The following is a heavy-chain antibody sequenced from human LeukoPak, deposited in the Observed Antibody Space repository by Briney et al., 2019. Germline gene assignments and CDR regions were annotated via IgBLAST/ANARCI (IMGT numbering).Heavy chain of an antibody. CDR1: GFTFSSYW. V-gene: IGHV3-7*02. Sequence: PGGSLRLSCAASGFTFSSYWMTWVRQAPGKGLEGVANIKHDGSEKYYVDSVQGRFTISRDNSKNTLYLQMNSLRAEDTAVYYCARGKYSNGWYYFDYWGQGTLVTVSS. D-gene: IGHD6-19*01. CDR3: ARGKYSNGWYYFDY. CDR2: IKHDGSEK. J-gene: IGHJ4*02.